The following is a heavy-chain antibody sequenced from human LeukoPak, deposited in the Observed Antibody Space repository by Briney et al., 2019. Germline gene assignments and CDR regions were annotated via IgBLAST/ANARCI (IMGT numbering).Heavy chain of an antibody. J-gene: IGHJ4*02. D-gene: IGHD6-19*01. CDR1: GYTFTSYG. V-gene: IGHV1-18*01. Sequence: ASVKVSCKASGYTFTSYGISWVRQAPGQGLEWMGWISAYNGNTNYAQKLQGRVTMTTDTSTSTAYMELRSLRSDDTAVYYCARDIPPYSSGWYDYWGQGILVTVSS. CDR3: ARDIPPYSSGWYDY. CDR2: ISAYNGNT.